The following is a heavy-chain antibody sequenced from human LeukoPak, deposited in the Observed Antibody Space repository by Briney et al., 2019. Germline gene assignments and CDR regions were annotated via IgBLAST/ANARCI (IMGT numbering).Heavy chain of an antibody. V-gene: IGHV3-33*08. Sequence: GGSLRLSCAASGFTFSTYWMHWVRQAPGKGLGWMAVMWYDGSNKYYADSVKGRFTISRDNSKNTLYLQMNSLRAEDTAVYYCARDRGPGYSYGVLDYWGQGTLVTVSS. CDR3: ARDRGPGYSYGVLDY. D-gene: IGHD5-18*01. CDR2: MWYDGSNK. J-gene: IGHJ4*02. CDR1: GFTFSTYW.